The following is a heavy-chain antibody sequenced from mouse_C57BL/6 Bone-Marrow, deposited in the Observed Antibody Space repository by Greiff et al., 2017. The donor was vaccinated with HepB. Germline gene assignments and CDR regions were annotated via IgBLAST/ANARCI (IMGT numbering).Heavy chain of an antibody. Sequence: QVQLQQPGAELVKPGASVKLSCKASGYTFTSYWMQWVKQRPGQGLEWIGEIDPSDSYTNYNQKFKGKATLTVDTSSSTAYMQLSSLTSEDSAVYYCARWSYYSNYFYAMDYWGQGTSVTVSS. CDR3: ARWSYYSNYFYAMDY. CDR2: IDPSDSYT. D-gene: IGHD2-5*01. V-gene: IGHV1-50*01. J-gene: IGHJ4*01. CDR1: GYTFTSYW.